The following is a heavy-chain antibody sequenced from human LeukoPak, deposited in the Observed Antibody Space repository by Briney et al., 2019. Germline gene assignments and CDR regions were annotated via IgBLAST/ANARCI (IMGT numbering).Heavy chain of an antibody. Sequence: ASETLSLTCTVSGGSISSSTYYWGWTRQPPGQGLEWTGSIYYRGTTYYNTSLKSRVTISVDTSKNQFSLKLRSVTAADTAVYYCARLTGTANWFDPWGQGTLVTVSS. CDR2: IYYRGTT. J-gene: IGHJ5*02. CDR1: GGSISSSTYY. D-gene: IGHD1-20*01. V-gene: IGHV4-39*07. CDR3: ARLTGTANWFDP.